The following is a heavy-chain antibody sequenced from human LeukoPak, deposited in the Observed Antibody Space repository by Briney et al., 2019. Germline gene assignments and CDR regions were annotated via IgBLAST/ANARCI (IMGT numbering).Heavy chain of an antibody. V-gene: IGHV4-34*01. J-gene: IGHJ4*02. D-gene: IGHD1-7*01. CDR2: INHSGST. CDR1: GGSFSGYY. CDR3: ARLDGTTGFDY. Sequence: PSETLSLTCAVYGGSFSGYYWSWIRQPPGKGLEWIGEINHSGSTNYNPSLKSRVTIPVDTSKNQFSLKLSSVTAADTAVYYCARLDGTTGFDYWGQGTLVTVSS.